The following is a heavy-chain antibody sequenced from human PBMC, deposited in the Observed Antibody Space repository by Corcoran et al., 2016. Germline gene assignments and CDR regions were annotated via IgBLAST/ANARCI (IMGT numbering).Heavy chain of an antibody. V-gene: IGHV4-34*01. J-gene: IGHJ4*02. CDR3: ARGGYDYVWGSYRYATRAAERQVNFDY. D-gene: IGHD3-16*02. Sequence: QVQLQQWGAGLLKPSETLSLTCAVYGGSFSGYYWSWIRQPPGKGLEWIGEINHSGSTNYNPSLKSRVTISVDTSKNQFSLKLSSVTAADTAVYYCARGGYDYVWGSYRYATRAAERQVNFDYWGQGTLVTVSS. CDR2: INHSGST. CDR1: GGSFSGYY.